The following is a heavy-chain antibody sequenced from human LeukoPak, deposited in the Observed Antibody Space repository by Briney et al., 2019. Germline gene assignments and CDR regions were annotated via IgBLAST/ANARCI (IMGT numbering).Heavy chain of an antibody. V-gene: IGHV3-53*01. CDR3: TRVYGSGSYYSHC. CDR1: GFTVSNSF. Sequence: PGGSLRLSCAASGFTVSNSFMSWFRQAPGKGLEWVSVIYSGGSAHYADSVKGRFTISRDNSKNTLYLQMNSLRAEDTAVYYCTRVYGSGSYYSHCWGQGTLVTVSS. J-gene: IGHJ4*02. CDR2: IYSGGSA. D-gene: IGHD3-10*01.